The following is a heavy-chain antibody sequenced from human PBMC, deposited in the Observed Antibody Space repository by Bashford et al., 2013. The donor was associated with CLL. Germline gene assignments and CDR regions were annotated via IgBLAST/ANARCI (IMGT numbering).Heavy chain of an antibody. J-gene: IGHJ3*02. CDR1: GGTFSSYA. Sequence: SVKVSCKASGGTFSSYAISWVRQAPGQGLEWMGGIIPIFGTANYAQKFQGRVTITADESTSTAYMELSSLRSEDTAVYYCARGGNWNDVLAFDIWGQGTMVTVSS. D-gene: IGHD1-20*01. V-gene: IGHV1-69*13. CDR2: IIPIFGTA. CDR3: ARGGNWNDVLAFDI.